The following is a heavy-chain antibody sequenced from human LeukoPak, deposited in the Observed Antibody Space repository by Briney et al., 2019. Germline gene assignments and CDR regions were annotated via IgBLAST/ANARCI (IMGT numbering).Heavy chain of an antibody. CDR2: MKGGGET. J-gene: IGHJ4*02. D-gene: IGHD6-13*01. CDR3: AKDRIAAAGNRGDYFDY. Sequence: PGGSLRLSCAASGFSFTNYAMSWVRQAPARGPEWLSSMKGGGETFYADSVKGRFTISRDNSKNTLYLQMNSLRAEDTAVYYCAKDRIAAAGNRGDYFDYWGQGTLVTVSS. V-gene: IGHV3-23*01. CDR1: GFSFTNYA.